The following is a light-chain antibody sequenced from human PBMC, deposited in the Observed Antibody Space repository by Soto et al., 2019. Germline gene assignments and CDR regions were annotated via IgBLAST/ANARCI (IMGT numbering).Light chain of an antibody. CDR2: GAS. J-gene: IGKJ1*01. CDR3: QQYGSSPWT. Sequence: EIVLTQSPGTLSLSPGERATLSCRASQSVSSSYLGWYQQKPGQAPRLLIYGASSRATGIPDRFSGSGSGTDFTLTISRLEPEDFAVYYCQQYGSSPWTFGQGTKVENK. V-gene: IGKV3-20*01. CDR1: QSVSSSY.